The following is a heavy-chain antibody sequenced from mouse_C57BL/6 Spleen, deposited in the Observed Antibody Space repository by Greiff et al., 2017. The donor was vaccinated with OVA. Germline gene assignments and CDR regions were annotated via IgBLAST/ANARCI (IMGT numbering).Heavy chain of an antibody. J-gene: IGHJ2*01. CDR2: IYPGDGDT. CDR1: GYAFSSSW. D-gene: IGHD1-1*01. V-gene: IGHV1-82*01. Sequence: VQLQQSGPELVKPGASVKISCKASGYAFSSSWMNWVKQRPGKGLEWIGRIYPGDGDTNYNGKFKGKATLTADKSSSTAYMQLSSLTSEDSAVYFCAVYYYGSSPDYWGQGTTLTVSS. CDR3: AVYYYGSSPDY.